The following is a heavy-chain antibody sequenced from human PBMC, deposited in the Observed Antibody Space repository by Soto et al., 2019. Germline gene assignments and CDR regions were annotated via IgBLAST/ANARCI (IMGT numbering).Heavy chain of an antibody. CDR1: GVTFSSYG. D-gene: IGHD4-17*01. V-gene: IGHV3-30*18. CDR3: AKGDYGGKVGAFDI. Sequence: XGSLRLSCAASGVTFSSYGMHWVRQAPGKGLEWVAVISYDGSNKYYADSVKGRFTISRDNSKNTLYLQMNSLRAEDTAVYYCAKGDYGGKVGAFDIWGQGTMVTVSS. J-gene: IGHJ3*02. CDR2: ISYDGSNK.